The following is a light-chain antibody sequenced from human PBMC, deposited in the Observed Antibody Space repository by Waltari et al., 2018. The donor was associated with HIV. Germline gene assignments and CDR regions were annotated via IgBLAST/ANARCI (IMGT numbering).Light chain of an antibody. CDR1: QSVLYSSNNKDY. CDR3: QQYYSTPVT. V-gene: IGKV4-1*01. CDR2: WAS. Sequence: DIVMTQSPDSLAVSLGERATINCKSSQSVLYSSNNKDYLAWYQQKPAQPPKLLFYWASTRESGVPDRFGGSGSGTNFTLTINSLQAEDVAVYYCQQYYSTPVTFGGGTKVEIK. J-gene: IGKJ4*01.